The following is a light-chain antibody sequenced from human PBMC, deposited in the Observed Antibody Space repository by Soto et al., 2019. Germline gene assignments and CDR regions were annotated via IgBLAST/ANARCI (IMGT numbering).Light chain of an antibody. CDR1: QTISND. CDR2: GAS. Sequence: EVVMTQSPATVSVSPGEGVTLSCRASQTISNDLAWYQQKPGQAPRLLIYGASTRATGVPARVSGGGSGTEFTLTISSLQSEDFAFYYCQQNNKWPPVTFGGGTNVEIK. CDR3: QQNNKWPPVT. J-gene: IGKJ4*01. V-gene: IGKV3-15*01.